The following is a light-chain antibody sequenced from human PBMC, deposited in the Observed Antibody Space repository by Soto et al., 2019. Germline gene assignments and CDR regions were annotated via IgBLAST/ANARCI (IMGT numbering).Light chain of an antibody. CDR3: QSYDSSLSGFYV. J-gene: IGLJ1*01. Sequence: SALAQPPSVSGAPGQGVTISCPGNSSNIVAGYVVHWYQQLPGTAPKLLIYGNSNRPSGVPDRFSGSKSCTSASLAITGLLAEDEADYYCQSYDSSLSGFYVFGTGTKVTVL. CDR2: GNS. CDR1: SSNIVAGYV. V-gene: IGLV1-40*01.